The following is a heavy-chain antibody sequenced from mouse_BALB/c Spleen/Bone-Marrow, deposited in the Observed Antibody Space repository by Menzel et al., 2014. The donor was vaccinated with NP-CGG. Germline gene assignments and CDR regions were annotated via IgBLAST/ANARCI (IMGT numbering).Heavy chain of an antibody. CDR2: INPGSGGT. D-gene: IGHD4-1*01. Sequence: QVQLKQSGAELVRPGTSVKVSCKASGYAFTNYLIEWVKQRPGQGLEWIGVINPGSGGTNYNEKFKAKATLTADKSSSTAYRQLSSLTADDSAVYFCARCVTGTSAMDDWGQGTSGTVSS. J-gene: IGHJ4*01. CDR3: ARCVTGTSAMDD. V-gene: IGHV1-54*01. CDR1: GYAFTNYL.